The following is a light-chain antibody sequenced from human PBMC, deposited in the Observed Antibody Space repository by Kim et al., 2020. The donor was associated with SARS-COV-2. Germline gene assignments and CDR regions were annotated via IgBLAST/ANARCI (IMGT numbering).Light chain of an antibody. CDR2: GAS. CDR3: HQYNCWPQT. V-gene: IGKV3-15*01. J-gene: IGKJ1*01. CDR1: QSVNSN. Sequence: EIVMTQSPATLSVSPGERATLSCRASQSVNSNFAWYQQKPGQAPRLLIYGASTSATDIPARFSGSGSGTDFTLTISSLQSEDFAVYSCHQYNCWPQTFGQGTKVDIK.